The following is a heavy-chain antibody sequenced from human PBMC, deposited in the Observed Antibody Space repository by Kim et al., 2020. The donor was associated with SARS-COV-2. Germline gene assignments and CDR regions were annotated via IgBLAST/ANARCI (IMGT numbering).Heavy chain of an antibody. CDR1: GFTFSSYW. J-gene: IGHJ4*02. CDR3: ARGRRRGYYYGSGSTYDY. D-gene: IGHD3-10*01. Sequence: GGSLRLSCAASGFTFSSYWMSWVRQAPGKGLEWVANIKQDGSEKYYVDSVKGRFTISRDNAKNSLYLQMNSLRAEDTAVYYCARGRRRGYYYGSGSTYDYWGQGTLVTVSS. CDR2: IKQDGSEK. V-gene: IGHV3-7*01.